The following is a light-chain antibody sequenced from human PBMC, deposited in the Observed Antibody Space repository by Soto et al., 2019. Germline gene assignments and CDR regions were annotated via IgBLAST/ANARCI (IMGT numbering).Light chain of an antibody. J-gene: IGLJ7*01. V-gene: IGLV1-40*01. CDR2: GNS. CDR3: QSYDSSLSGWV. CDR1: NSNIGAGYD. Sequence: QLVLTQPPSVSGAPGQRVTISCTGYNSNIGAGYDVHWYQQLPGTAPKLLIYGNSNRPSGVPDRFSASKSGTSASLAITGLQAEDEADYYCQSYDSSLSGWVFGGGTQLTVL.